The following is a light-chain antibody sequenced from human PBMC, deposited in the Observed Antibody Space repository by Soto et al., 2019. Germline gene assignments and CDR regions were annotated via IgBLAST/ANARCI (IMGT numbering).Light chain of an antibody. V-gene: IGLV2-14*01. CDR3: ISFTTLATYV. J-gene: IGLJ1*01. Sequence: QPGLAQPASVSGAPGQSITISCTGTSSGVGNSDYVSWYQQNPGKVPKLMIYDVSNRPSGVSNRFSGSKSGNTASLTISGLQAEFVADYYCISFTTLATYVFVSGTKVTV. CDR2: DVS. CDR1: SSGVGNSDY.